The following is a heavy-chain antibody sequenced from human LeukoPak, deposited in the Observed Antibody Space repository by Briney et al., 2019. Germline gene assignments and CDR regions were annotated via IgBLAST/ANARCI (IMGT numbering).Heavy chain of an antibody. D-gene: IGHD5-24*01. Sequence: PGGSLRLSCAASGVTFSDDYMCWSCQGQGRGLERESYISRSGSTIYYADSVKGRFTISRDNAKNSLYLQMNSLRAEDTAVYYCAKEGMATIHLSFGYWGQGTLVTVSS. CDR3: AKEGMATIHLSFGY. J-gene: IGHJ4*02. CDR1: GVTFSDDY. V-gene: IGHV3-11*01. CDR2: ISRSGSTI.